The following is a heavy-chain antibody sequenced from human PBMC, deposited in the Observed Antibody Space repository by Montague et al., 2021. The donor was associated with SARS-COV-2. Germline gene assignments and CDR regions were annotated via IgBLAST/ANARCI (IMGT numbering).Heavy chain of an antibody. D-gene: IGHD3-3*01. CDR3: ARQRRYQLPITIFGVVMADAFDI. V-gene: IGHV4-59*08. CDR2: IYYSGST. Sequence: SETLSLTCTVSGGSISSYYWSWIRQPPGKGLEWTGYIYYSGSTNXNPSLKSRVTISVDTSKNQFSLKLSSVTAAHTAVYYCARQRRYQLPITIFGVVMADAFDIWGQGTMVTVSS. CDR1: GGSISSYY. J-gene: IGHJ3*02.